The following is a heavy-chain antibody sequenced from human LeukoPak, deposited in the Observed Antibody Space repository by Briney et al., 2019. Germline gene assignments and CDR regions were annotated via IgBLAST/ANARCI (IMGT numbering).Heavy chain of an antibody. D-gene: IGHD2/OR15-2a*01. V-gene: IGHV1-8*01. CDR2: MNPNSGNT. J-gene: IGHJ6*03. CDR1: GYTFTSYD. Sequence: VASVMVSCKASGYTFTSYDINWVRQATGQGPEWMGWMNPNSGNTGYAQKFQGRVTMTRNTSISTAYMELSSLTSEDTAVYYCARRSKNVVVPGYYMDVWGKGTTVTVSS. CDR3: ARRSKNVVVPGYYMDV.